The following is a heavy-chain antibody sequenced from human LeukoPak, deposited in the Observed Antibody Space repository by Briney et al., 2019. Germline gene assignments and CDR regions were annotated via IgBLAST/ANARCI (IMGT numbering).Heavy chain of an antibody. D-gene: IGHD5-12*01. CDR2: IRPSGGST. CDR3: ATSGYGAGWLDL. V-gene: IGHV1-46*01. Sequence: EPSVKVSCNAFGHTFTSNYMHWVRHAPGQGPEWMGVIRPSGGSTTYAQKLQGGVTMTTDTSTSTAYLELRSLRSDETAVYYCATSGYGAGWLDLWGQGTLVTVSS. J-gene: IGHJ5*02. CDR1: GHTFTSNY.